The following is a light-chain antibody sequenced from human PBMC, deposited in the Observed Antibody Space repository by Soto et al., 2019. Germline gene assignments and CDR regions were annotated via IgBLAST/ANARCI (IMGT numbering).Light chain of an antibody. CDR1: QSISSW. CDR3: QHYNTYST. Sequence: DVQMTQSPATLSASVGDSVIITCRASQSISSWLAWYQQKPGKAPKLLIYKASSLESGVPSRFSGSGSGTEFTLTISSLQPDDFATYYCQHYNTYSTFGQGTKVDI. CDR2: KAS. J-gene: IGKJ1*01. V-gene: IGKV1-5*03.